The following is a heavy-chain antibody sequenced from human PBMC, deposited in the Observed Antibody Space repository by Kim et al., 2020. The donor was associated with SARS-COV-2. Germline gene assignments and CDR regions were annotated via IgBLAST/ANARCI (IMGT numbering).Heavy chain of an antibody. CDR1: GGSFSGYY. CDR2: INHSGST. V-gene: IGHV4-34*01. Sequence: TLSLTCAVYGGSFSGYYWSWIRQPPGKGLEWIGEINHSGSTNYNPSLKSRVTISVDTSKNQFSLKLSSVTAADTAVYYCARGSRRPMDVWGQGTTVTVS. J-gene: IGHJ6*02. D-gene: IGHD6-6*01. CDR3: ARGSRRPMDV.